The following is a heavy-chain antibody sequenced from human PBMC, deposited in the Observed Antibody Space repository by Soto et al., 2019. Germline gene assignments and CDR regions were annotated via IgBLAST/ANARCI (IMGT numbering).Heavy chain of an antibody. D-gene: IGHD1-1*01. CDR1: GFSFSSHW. J-gene: IGHJ3*02. Sequence: EVQLVESGGGLVQPGGSLRLSCAASGFSFSSHWMSWVRQAPGRGLEWVANIRQDGGEEHYLDSVKGRFTLSRDNAKNSLYLQMNGLRVDDTAVYYCAKSEGYSFDIRGQGTMVTVSS. CDR3: AKSEGYSFDI. CDR2: IRQDGGEE. V-gene: IGHV3-7*01.